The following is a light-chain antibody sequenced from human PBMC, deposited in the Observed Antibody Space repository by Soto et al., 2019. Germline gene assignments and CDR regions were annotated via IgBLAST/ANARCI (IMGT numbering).Light chain of an antibody. CDR1: SSDVGTYNR. Sequence: QSALTQPPSVSGSPGQSVTISCTGTSSDVGTYNRVSWYQQPPGTAPKLMIYEVSNRPSGVPDRFSGSKSGNTASLTISGLQFEYEADYYCSSYTSSSTYVFGTGTKVTVL. V-gene: IGLV2-18*02. J-gene: IGLJ1*01. CDR3: SSYTSSSTYV. CDR2: EVS.